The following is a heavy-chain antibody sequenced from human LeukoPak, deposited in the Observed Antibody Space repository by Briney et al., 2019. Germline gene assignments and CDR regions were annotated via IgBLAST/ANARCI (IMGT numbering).Heavy chain of an antibody. D-gene: IGHD3-22*01. CDR3: AREGYYYDSSGL. V-gene: IGHV4-30-4*01. J-gene: IGHJ4*02. CDR2: IYYSGST. Sequence: SETLSLTCTVSGGSISSGDYYWSWIRQPPGKGLEWIGYIYYSGSTYYNPSLKSRVTISVDTSKNQFSLKLSSVTAADTAVYYCAREGYYYDSSGLWGQGTLVTVSS. CDR1: GGSISSGDYY.